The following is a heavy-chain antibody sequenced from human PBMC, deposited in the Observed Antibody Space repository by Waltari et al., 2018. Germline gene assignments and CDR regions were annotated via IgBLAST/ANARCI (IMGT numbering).Heavy chain of an antibody. J-gene: IGHJ4*02. CDR1: GFTFNDFS. V-gene: IGHV3-30*15. Sequence: QVQLVESGGGVVQPGRSLKLSCEGSGFTFNDFSSHWIRQAPGKGQEWMALISYDGSNDYYADSGKGRFTISRDNSKNMLYLQISSLRSEDTAVYYCARDASRTFDLWGQGTLVTVSS. CDR2: ISYDGSND. CDR3: ARDASRTFDL. D-gene: IGHD1-7*01.